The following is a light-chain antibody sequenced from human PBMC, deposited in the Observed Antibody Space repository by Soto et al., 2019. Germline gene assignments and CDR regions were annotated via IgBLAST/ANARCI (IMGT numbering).Light chain of an antibody. V-gene: IGKV3D-7*01. CDR3: QQDYNLPRT. CDR2: GAS. Sequence: PGERVTLSCRASQSVSNSYLTWYQQKPGQAPRLLIYGASTRATSIPARFSGSGSGTDFTLTVSSLQPEDFAIYYCQQDYNLPRTFGQGTKVEI. J-gene: IGKJ1*01. CDR1: QSVSNSY.